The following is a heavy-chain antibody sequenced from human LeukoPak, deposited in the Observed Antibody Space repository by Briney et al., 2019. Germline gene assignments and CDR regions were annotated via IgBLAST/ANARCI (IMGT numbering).Heavy chain of an antibody. CDR1: GGSISRYY. V-gene: IGHV4-59*08. CDR3: ARRFFFSDPVVVAGGGHGFDI. J-gene: IGHJ3*02. CDR2: ISYSGST. D-gene: IGHD3-22*01. Sequence: PSETLSLTCTVSGGSISRYYWSWIRQPPGRGLEWIAHISYSGSTNYNPSLNSRVTISLDTSKNQFSLKLSSVTAADTAVYYCARRFFFSDPVVVAGGGHGFDIWGQGTMVTVSS.